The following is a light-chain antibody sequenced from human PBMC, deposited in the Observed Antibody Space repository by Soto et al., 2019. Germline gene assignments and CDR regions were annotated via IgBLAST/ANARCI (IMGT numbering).Light chain of an antibody. J-gene: IGKJ1*01. V-gene: IGKV1-39*01. Sequence: DIQMTQSPPSLSASVGDRVTITCRASQTVATFINWYQHKPGNAPSLLIFESTNLQSGVPSRFSCRGSGTGFALTISSLQPEDSATYYCQQTYSFFATFGRGTKV. CDR3: QQTYSFFAT. CDR2: EST. CDR1: QTVATF.